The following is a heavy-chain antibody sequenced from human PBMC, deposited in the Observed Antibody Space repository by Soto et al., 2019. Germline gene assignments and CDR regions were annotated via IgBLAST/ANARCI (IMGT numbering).Heavy chain of an antibody. CDR1: NGSLIGNY. Sequence: SETLSLTCTVSNGSLIGNYWSWIRHSPGKGLEWIGNIYYSGSTNYNPSLKSRVTMSVDTSKNQFTLKLSSVAAADTGVYFCARSFMVPVDFFDYWGQGTLVTVPS. CDR2: IYYSGST. D-gene: IGHD3-10*01. CDR3: ARSFMVPVDFFDY. V-gene: IGHV4-59*01. J-gene: IGHJ4*02.